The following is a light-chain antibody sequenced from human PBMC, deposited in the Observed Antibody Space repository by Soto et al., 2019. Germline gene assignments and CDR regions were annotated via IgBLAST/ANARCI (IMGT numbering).Light chain of an antibody. CDR1: QSILYNSNNKNY. J-gene: IGKJ1*01. CDR2: WAS. Sequence: DIVMTQSPDSLAVSLGERATINCKSSQSILYNSNNKNYLAWYQQKAGQPPKLRIYWASTRESGVPDRFSGSGSGTDFTLTISSLQAEDVAVYYCQQYHATPRTFGQGTKVEIK. V-gene: IGKV4-1*01. CDR3: QQYHATPRT.